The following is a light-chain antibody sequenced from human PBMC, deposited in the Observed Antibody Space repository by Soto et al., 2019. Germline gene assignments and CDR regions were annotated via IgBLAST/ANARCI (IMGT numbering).Light chain of an antibody. CDR1: QDITNY. CDR3: QQYDNLPIT. J-gene: IGKJ5*01. V-gene: IGKV1-33*01. CDR2: DAS. Sequence: DIQMTQSPSSLSASVGDRVTITCQASQDITNYLNWYQQKPGQAPKLLIYDASNLEIGVPSRFSGSGSGTDFTFTISSLQPEDIATYYCQQYDNLPITFGQGTRLEIK.